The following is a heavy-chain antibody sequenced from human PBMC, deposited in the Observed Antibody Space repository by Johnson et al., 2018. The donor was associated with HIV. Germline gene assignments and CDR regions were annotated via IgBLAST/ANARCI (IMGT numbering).Heavy chain of an antibody. CDR1: GFTFSSFW. Sequence: VQLVESGGALVQPGGSLRLSCVASGFTFSSFWLSWVRQAPGKGLEWVGRIKSKTAGGTTDYAAPVKGRFTISRDDSKNSLYLQMNSLRAEDTAVYYCAREEIVVVTAMDAFDIWGQGTMVTVSS. CDR3: AREEIVVVTAMDAFDI. D-gene: IGHD2-21*02. CDR2: IKSKTAGGTT. J-gene: IGHJ3*02. V-gene: IGHV3-15*02.